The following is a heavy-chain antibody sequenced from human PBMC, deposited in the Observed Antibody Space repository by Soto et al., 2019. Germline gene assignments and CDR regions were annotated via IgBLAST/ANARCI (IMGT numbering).Heavy chain of an antibody. CDR3: ARAGSYYPYDAFDI. V-gene: IGHV3-33*01. Sequence: GGSLRLSCPPSVFTFSSYGMHWVGQAPGKGLEWVAVIWYDGSNKYYADSVKGRFTISRDNSKNTLYLQMNSLRAEDTAVYYRARAGSYYPYDAFDIWGQGTMVTVSS. J-gene: IGHJ3*02. CDR1: VFTFSSYG. D-gene: IGHD1-26*01. CDR2: IWYDGSNK.